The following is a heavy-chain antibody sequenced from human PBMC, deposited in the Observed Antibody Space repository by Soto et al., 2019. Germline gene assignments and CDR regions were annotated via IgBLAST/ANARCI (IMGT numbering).Heavy chain of an antibody. V-gene: IGHV2-5*02. Sequence: QITLKESGPTLVKPTQTLTLTCSFSGFSLSTRGVGVGWIRQPPGKALEWLALIYWDDDRRYSPSLKSRLTITKDTSKNQVVLTMTNMDPVETATYYCARSLWFGELLWGQGTLVTVSS. J-gene: IGHJ4*02. D-gene: IGHD3-10*01. CDR1: GFSLSTRGVG. CDR2: IYWDDDR. CDR3: ARSLWFGELL.